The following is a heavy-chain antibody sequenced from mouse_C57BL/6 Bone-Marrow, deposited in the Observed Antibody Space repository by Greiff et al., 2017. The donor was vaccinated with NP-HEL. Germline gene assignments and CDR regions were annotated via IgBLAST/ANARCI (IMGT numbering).Heavy chain of an antibody. CDR1: GYTFTSYW. CDR2: INPSNGGT. V-gene: IGHV1-53*01. Sequence: VKLVESGTELVKPGASVKLSCKASGYTFTSYWMHWVKQRPGQGLEWIGNINPSNGGTNYNEKFKSKATLTVDKSSSTAYMQLSSLTSEDSAVYYCARGNYDYDDGAWFAYWGQGTLVTVSA. D-gene: IGHD2-4*01. J-gene: IGHJ3*01. CDR3: ARGNYDYDDGAWFAY.